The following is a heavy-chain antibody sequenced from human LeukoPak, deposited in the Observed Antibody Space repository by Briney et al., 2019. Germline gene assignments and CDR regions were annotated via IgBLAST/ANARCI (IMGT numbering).Heavy chain of an antibody. J-gene: IGHJ3*02. CDR1: EFTFSNYA. CDR2: ISGTGTST. D-gene: IGHD2-15*01. Sequence: GRSLRLSCAASEFTFSNYAMSWVRQAPGKGLEWVSAISGTGTSTHYADSVKGRFTISRDNSKNTLYLQMNSLRVEDTAVYYCARASCYSLFCGDFDIWGQGTMVTVSS. CDR3: ARASCYSLFCGDFDI. V-gene: IGHV3-23*01.